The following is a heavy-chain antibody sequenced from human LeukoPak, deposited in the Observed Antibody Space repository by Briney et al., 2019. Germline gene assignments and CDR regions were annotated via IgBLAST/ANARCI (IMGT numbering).Heavy chain of an antibody. CDR2: IYTSGST. CDR1: GGSISSYY. Sequence: SETLSLTCTVSGGSISSYYWSWIRQPAGKGPEWIGRIYTSGSTNYNPSLKSRVTMSVDTSKNQFSLKLSSVTAADTAVYYCARLRYDILTGYYFFDYWGQGTLVTVSS. CDR3: ARLRYDILTGYYFFDY. V-gene: IGHV4-4*07. D-gene: IGHD3-9*01. J-gene: IGHJ4*02.